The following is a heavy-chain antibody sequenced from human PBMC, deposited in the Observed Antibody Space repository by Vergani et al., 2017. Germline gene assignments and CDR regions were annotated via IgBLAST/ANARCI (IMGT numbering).Heavy chain of an antibody. CDR1: GFTFSTYA. D-gene: IGHD6-19*01. J-gene: IGHJ4*02. CDR2: IRYDGSNK. CDR3: AKDRDFLVSGSGWYAFDY. Sequence: VQLLESGGALVQPGKSLRLSCAASGFTFSTYAMTWVRQAPGKGLEWVAFIRYDGSNKYYADSVKGRFTTSRDNSKNTLYLQMNSLRVEDTAVYYCAKDRDFLVSGSGWYAFDYWGQGILVTVSS. V-gene: IGHV3-30*02.